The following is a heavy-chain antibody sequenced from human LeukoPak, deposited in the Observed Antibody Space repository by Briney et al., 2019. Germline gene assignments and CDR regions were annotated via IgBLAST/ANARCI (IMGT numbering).Heavy chain of an antibody. CDR1: GFTFSNAW. D-gene: IGHD4-11*01. V-gene: IGHV3-21*01. J-gene: IGHJ6*03. CDR3: ARVTNYYYYMDV. CDR2: ISSGSSSI. Sequence: KTGGSLRLSCAVSGFTFSNAWMSWVRQAPGEGPEWVSSISSGSSSIYYADSVKGRFTISRDNAKNSLYLQMNSLRAEDTAVYYCARVTNYYYYMDVWGKGSSVTVSS.